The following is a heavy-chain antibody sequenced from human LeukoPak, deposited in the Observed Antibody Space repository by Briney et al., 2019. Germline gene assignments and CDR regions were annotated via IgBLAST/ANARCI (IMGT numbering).Heavy chain of an antibody. CDR2: ISYDGSNK. Sequence: GGSLRLSCAASGFTFSSYAMHWVRQAPGKGLEWVAVISYDGSNKYYADSVKGRFTISRDNSKNTLYLQMNSLRAEDTAVYYCASPFAGAGDHEWSFDFWGEGTVVSVSS. CDR1: GFTFSSYA. J-gene: IGHJ4*02. D-gene: IGHD3-3*01. CDR3: ASPFAGAGDHEWSFDF. V-gene: IGHV3-30-3*01.